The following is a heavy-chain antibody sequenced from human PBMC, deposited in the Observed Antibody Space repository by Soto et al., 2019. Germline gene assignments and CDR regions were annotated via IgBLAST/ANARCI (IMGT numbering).Heavy chain of an antibody. J-gene: IGHJ4*02. D-gene: IGHD6-13*01. Sequence: QVQLQESGPGLVKPSETLSLTCTVSGGSISSYYWSWIRQPPGKGLEWIGYIYYSGSTNYNPSLKSRVTISVDTSKNQFSLKLSSVTAADTAVYYCAREIGSSSWYDYWGQGTLVTVSS. V-gene: IGHV4-59*01. CDR1: GGSISSYY. CDR3: AREIGSSSWYDY. CDR2: IYYSGST.